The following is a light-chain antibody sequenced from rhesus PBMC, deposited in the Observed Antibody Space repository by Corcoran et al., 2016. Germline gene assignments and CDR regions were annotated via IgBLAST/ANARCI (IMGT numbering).Light chain of an antibody. CDR2: KAS. CDR3: QHGFGAPYS. J-gene: IGKJ2*01. V-gene: IGKV1-25*01. CDR1: QGISTH. Sequence: DIQMTQSPSSLAASVGDRVTITCQASQGISTHLDWYQHKPGKAPKLLIYKASSLLTGVTSRFTGSGSCTEFTLTISVLQPEDVATYYCQHGFGAPYSFGQGTKVEIK.